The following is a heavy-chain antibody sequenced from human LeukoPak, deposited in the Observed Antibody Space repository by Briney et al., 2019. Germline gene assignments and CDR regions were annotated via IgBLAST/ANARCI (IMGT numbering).Heavy chain of an antibody. CDR1: AARASTNSTT. CDR2: TYYPSKWYT. Sequence: SQPLSHPYAITAARASTNSTTSNWIQHSPSRAPEWLGRTYYPSKWYTDYAISVKSRITINADTSKNQFSLQLNSVTPEDTAVYYCTREKDGVDVWGQGTTVTVSS. CDR3: TREKDGVDV. J-gene: IGHJ6*02. V-gene: IGHV6-1*01.